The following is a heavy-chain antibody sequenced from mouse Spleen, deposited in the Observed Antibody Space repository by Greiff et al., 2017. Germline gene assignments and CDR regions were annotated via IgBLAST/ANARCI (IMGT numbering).Heavy chain of an antibody. Sequence: EVKLVESGGGLVKPGGSLKLSCAASGFTFSSYAMSWVRQTPEKRLEWVATISSGGSYTYYPDSVKGRFTISRDNAKNTLYLQMSSLRSEDTAMYYCARHVGNYGNYYFDYWGQGTTLTVSS. J-gene: IGHJ2*01. CDR3: ARHVGNYGNYYFDY. V-gene: IGHV5-9-3*01. CDR1: GFTFSSYA. CDR2: ISSGGSYT. D-gene: IGHD2-1*01.